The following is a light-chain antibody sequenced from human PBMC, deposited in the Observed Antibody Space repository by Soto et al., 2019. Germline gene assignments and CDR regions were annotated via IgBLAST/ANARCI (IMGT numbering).Light chain of an antibody. J-gene: IGLJ2*01. Sequence: QSALAQPASVSGSPGQSITISCTGTSSDVGGYNYVSWYQQHPGKAPKLMIYDVSNRPSGVSNRFSGSKSGNTASLTISGLQAEDEADYYCRSYTSSSSVVFGGGNKVTGL. CDR3: RSYTSSSSVV. CDR1: SSDVGGYNY. CDR2: DVS. V-gene: IGLV2-14*01.